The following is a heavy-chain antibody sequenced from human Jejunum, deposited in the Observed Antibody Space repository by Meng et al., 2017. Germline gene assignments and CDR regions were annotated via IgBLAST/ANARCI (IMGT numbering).Heavy chain of an antibody. CDR1: GFIFSYYW. V-gene: IGHV3-7*01. CDR3: TTSSAAAGND. Sequence: GESLKISCAASGFIFSYYWMRWVRQAPGKGLEWVANIKQDGSDKYYVGSVRGRFTISRDNAKNSLYLQMNSLRAEDTALYYCTTSSAAAGNDWGQGALVTVSS. CDR2: IKQDGSDK. D-gene: IGHD6-13*01. J-gene: IGHJ4*02.